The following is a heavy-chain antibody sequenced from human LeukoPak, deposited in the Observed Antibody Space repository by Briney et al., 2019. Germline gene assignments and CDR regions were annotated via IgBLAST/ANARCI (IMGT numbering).Heavy chain of an antibody. J-gene: IGHJ4*02. CDR1: GGSMNSHY. CDR3: AGDRNSRWSYY. V-gene: IGHV4-59*11. D-gene: IGHD6-13*01. CDR2: IYYSGST. Sequence: PSETLSLTCSVSGGSMNSHYWSWIRQSPGKGLEWIGYIYYSGSTNHNPSLASRVAMSVDTSKNQFSLKLSSVTAADTAVYFCAGDRNSRWSYYWGSGTLVTVSS.